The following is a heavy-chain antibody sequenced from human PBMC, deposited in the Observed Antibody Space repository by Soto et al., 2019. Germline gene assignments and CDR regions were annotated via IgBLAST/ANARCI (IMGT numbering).Heavy chain of an antibody. D-gene: IGHD1-1*01. CDR1: GGTFSSYA. J-gene: IGHJ6*02. Sequence: SVKVSCKASGGTFSSYAISWVRQAPGQGLEWMGGIIPIFGTANYAQKFQGRVTITADKSTSTAYMELSSLRSEDTAVYYCARAPVTTGTTNYYGMDVWCQGTTVTVSS. CDR3: ARAPVTTGTTNYYGMDV. CDR2: IIPIFGTA. V-gene: IGHV1-69*06.